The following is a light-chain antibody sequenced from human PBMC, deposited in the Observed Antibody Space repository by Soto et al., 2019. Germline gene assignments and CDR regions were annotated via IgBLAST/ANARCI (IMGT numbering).Light chain of an antibody. J-gene: IGKJ4*01. Sequence: EIVLTQSPGALSLSPGERATLSCRASQSIRNSHSAWYQQKPGQAPRLLIYGASNRATGVSDRFSGSGSGTDFTLTITRLEPEDSAVYYCQQYDRSPLFGGRPKVQI. CDR2: GAS. CDR1: QSIRNSH. V-gene: IGKV3-20*01. CDR3: QQYDRSPL.